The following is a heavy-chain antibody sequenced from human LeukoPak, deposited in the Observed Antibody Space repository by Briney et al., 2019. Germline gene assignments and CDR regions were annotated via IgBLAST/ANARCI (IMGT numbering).Heavy chain of an antibody. J-gene: IGHJ4*02. Sequence: GGSLTLSCAASGFTFSSYAMSWVRQPPGKGLEWVSAISGSGGSTYYADSVKGRFTISRDNSKNTLYLQMNSLRAEDTDVYSCAKGYYGELLFDYWGQGTLVTVSS. D-gene: IGHD3-10*01. CDR1: GFTFSSYA. CDR2: ISGSGGST. V-gene: IGHV3-23*01. CDR3: AKGYYGELLFDY.